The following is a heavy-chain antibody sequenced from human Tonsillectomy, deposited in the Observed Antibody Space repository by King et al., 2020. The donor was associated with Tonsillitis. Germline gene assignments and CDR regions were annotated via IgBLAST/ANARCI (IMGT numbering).Heavy chain of an antibody. V-gene: IGHV3-53*01. Sequence: VQLVESGGGLIQPGGSLRLSCAASGFIVSNNYMSWVRQAPGKGLEWVSDIYSGGSTYYVDSVKGRFTISRDNSKNTLYLQMNSLRAEDTAVYYCARDNNDLDAFDIWGQGTMVTVSS. CDR3: ARDNNDLDAFDI. CDR1: GFIVSNNY. CDR2: IYSGGST. J-gene: IGHJ3*02. D-gene: IGHD3-3*01.